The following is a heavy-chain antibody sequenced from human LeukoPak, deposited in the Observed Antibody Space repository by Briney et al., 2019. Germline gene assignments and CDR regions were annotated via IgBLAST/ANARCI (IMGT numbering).Heavy chain of an antibody. CDR1: GFTFSWYW. CDR2: IKEDGSEK. J-gene: IGHJ4*02. CDR3: ARLTRGSTEVH. V-gene: IGHV3-7*01. Sequence: GGSLRLSCAASGFTFSWYWMSWVRQAPGKGLESVANIKEDGSEKYYVDSVKGRFTISRDNAKNSLYLQMNSLRVEDTAVYYCARLTRGSTEVHWGQGTLAPVSS. D-gene: IGHD2-21*02.